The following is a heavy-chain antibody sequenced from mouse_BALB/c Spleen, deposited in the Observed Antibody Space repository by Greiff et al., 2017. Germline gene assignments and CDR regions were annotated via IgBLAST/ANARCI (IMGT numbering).Heavy chain of an antibody. CDR1: GYTFTSYY. Sequence: QVQLKQSGAELVKPGASVKLSCKASGYTFTSYYMYWVKQRPGQGLEWIGEINPSNGGTNFNEKFKSKATLTVDKSSSTAYMQLSSLTSEDSAVYYCTRSGNDGNYVGYFDYWGQGTTLTVSS. CDR3: TRSGNDGNYVGYFDY. J-gene: IGHJ2*01. V-gene: IGHV1S81*02. D-gene: IGHD2-1*01. CDR2: INPSNGGT.